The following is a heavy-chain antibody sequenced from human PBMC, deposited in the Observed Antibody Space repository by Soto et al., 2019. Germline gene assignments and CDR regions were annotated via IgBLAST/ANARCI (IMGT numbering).Heavy chain of an antibody. J-gene: IGHJ5*02. CDR2: ISSSGSTI. Sequence: LRLSCAASGFTFSDYYMSWIRQAPGKGLEWVSYISSSGSTIYYADSVKGRFTISRDNAKNSLYLQMNSLRAEDTAVYYCARTAVAGTGVWFDPWGQGTLVTVSS. CDR3: ARTAVAGTGVWFDP. D-gene: IGHD6-19*01. CDR1: GFTFSDYY. V-gene: IGHV3-11*01.